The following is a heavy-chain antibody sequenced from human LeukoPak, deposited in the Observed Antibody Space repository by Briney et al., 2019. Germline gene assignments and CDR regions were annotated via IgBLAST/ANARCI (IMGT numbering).Heavy chain of an antibody. V-gene: IGHV4-34*01. D-gene: IGHD5/OR15-5a*01. CDR1: GRSFSGYY. CDR3: ARESTYPLDYYYYMDV. J-gene: IGHJ6*03. CDR2: INHSGST. Sequence: SETLSLTCAVYGRSFSGYYWSWIRQPPGKGLEWIGEINHSGSTNYNPSLKSRVTMSVDTSKNQFSLKLSSVTAADTAVYYCARESTYPLDYYYYMDVWGKGTTVTVSS.